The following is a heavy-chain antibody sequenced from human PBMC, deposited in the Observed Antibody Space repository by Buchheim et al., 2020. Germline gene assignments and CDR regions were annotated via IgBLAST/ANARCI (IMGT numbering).Heavy chain of an antibody. CDR2: INPSGGST. CDR3: ARDKSGYRLDKPGYYYYMDV. V-gene: IGHV1-46*01. D-gene: IGHD5-18*01. Sequence: QVQLVQSGAEVKKPGASVKVSCKASGYTFTSYYMHWVRQAPGQGLEWMGIINPSGGSTSYAQKFQCRVTMTRDTSTSTVYMELSSLRYEETAMYYCARDKSGYRLDKPGYYYYMDVWGKGTT. CDR1: GYTFTSYY. J-gene: IGHJ6*03.